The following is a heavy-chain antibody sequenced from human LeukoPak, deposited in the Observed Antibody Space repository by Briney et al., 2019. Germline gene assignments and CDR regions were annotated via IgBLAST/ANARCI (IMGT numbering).Heavy chain of an antibody. Sequence: ASVKVSCKASGYTFTSYGISWVRQAPGRGLEWMGWISAYNGNTNYAQKLQGRVTMTTDTSTSTAYMELRSLRSDDTAVYYCARGAFPRLRYFDWLDAFDIWGQGTMVTVSS. CDR1: GYTFTSYG. J-gene: IGHJ3*02. V-gene: IGHV1-18*01. D-gene: IGHD3-9*01. CDR3: ARGAFPRLRYFDWLDAFDI. CDR2: ISAYNGNT.